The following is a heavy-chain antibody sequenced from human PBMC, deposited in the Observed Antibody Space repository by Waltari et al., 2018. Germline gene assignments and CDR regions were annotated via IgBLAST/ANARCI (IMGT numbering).Heavy chain of an antibody. CDR1: GFTFSNAW. D-gene: IGHD1-26*01. J-gene: IGHJ4*02. Sequence: EVQLVQSGGGLVEPGGSLRLSCAASGFTFSNAWMSWVRQAPGKGREWFGLIGGKTDGGTTGYAAPVGGRFTISRDDSENTLYLQMNSLKIEDTAVYYCTTWSRSRFDYWALGTLVTVSS. CDR3: TTWSRSRFDY. CDR2: IGGKTDGGTT. V-gene: IGHV3-15*04.